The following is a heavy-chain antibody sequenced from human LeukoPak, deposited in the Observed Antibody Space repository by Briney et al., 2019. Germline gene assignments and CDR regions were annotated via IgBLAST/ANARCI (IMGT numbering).Heavy chain of an antibody. CDR1: GGSFSGYY. D-gene: IGHD1-26*01. V-gene: IGHV4-34*01. CDR2: INHSGST. CDR3: ARHYRYSGSYQFDY. Sequence: SETLSLTCAVYGGSFSGYYWSWIRQPPGKGLEWIGEINHSGSTNYNPSLKSRVTISVDTSKNQFSLKLSSVTAADTAVYYCARHYRYSGSYQFDYWGQGTLVTVSS. J-gene: IGHJ4*02.